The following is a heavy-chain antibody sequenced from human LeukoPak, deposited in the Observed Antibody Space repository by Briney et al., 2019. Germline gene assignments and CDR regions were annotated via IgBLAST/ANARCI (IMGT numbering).Heavy chain of an antibody. CDR2: IYYSGST. V-gene: IGHV4-61*08. J-gene: IGHJ5*02. CDR3: ARKRVTMVRGVPLNWFDP. D-gene: IGHD3-10*01. Sequence: KPSETLSLTCTVSGGSISSGDNYWSWIRQPPGKGLEWIGYIYYSGSTNYNPSLKSRVTISVDTSKNQFSLKLSSVTAADTAVYYCARKRVTMVRGVPLNWFDPWGQGTLVTVSS. CDR1: GGSISSGDNY.